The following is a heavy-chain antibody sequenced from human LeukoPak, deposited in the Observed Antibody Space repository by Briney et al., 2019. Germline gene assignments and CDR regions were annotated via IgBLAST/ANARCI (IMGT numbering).Heavy chain of an antibody. J-gene: IGHJ6*03. Sequence: SETLSLTCTVSGGSISSYYWSWIRQPAGKGLEWIGRIYTSGSTNYNPSLKSRVTMSVDTSKNQFSLKLSSVTAADTAVYYCARSLHGLNYYYYYYMDVWGKGTTVTVSS. CDR1: GGSISSYY. CDR3: ARSLHGLNYYYYYYMDV. V-gene: IGHV4-4*07. D-gene: IGHD3-16*01. CDR2: IYTSGST.